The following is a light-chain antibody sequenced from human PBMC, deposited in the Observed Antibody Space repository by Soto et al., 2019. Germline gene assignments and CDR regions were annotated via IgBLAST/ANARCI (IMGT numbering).Light chain of an antibody. CDR2: GAS. Sequence: EIVMTQSPATLSVSPGERATLSCRSSQNVLSNLAWYQQKPGQAPRLLIYGASTRATGLPARFSGSGSGTDFTLTISSLEPEDFAVYYCQQRSNWPPITFGQGTRLEI. CDR1: QNVLSN. V-gene: IGKV3-15*01. CDR3: QQRSNWPPIT. J-gene: IGKJ5*01.